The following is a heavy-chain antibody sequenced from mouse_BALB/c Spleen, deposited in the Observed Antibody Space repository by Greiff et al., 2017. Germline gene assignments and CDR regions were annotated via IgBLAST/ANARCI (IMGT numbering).Heavy chain of an antibody. CDR1: GYSITSDYA. CDR2: ISYSGST. J-gene: IGHJ1*01. V-gene: IGHV3-2*02. Sequence: EVQLQQSGPGLVKPSQSLSLTCTVTGYSITSDYAWNWIRQFPGNKLEWMGYISYSGSTSYNPSLKSRISITRDTSKNQFFLQLNSVTTEDTATYYCARGRGLLRYFDVWGAGTTVTVSS. D-gene: IGHD2-3*01. CDR3: ARGRGLLRYFDV.